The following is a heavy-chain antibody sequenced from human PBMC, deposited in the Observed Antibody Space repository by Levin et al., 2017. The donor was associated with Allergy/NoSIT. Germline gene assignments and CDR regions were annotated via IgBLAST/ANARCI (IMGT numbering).Heavy chain of an antibody. Sequence: GESLKISCAASGFTFSSYAMSWVRQAPGKGLEWVSAISGSGGSTYYADSVKGRFTISRDNSKNTLYLQMNSLRAEDTAVYYCAKCVYGDAYWYFDLWGRGTLVTVSS. J-gene: IGHJ2*01. CDR3: AKCVYGDAYWYFDL. V-gene: IGHV3-23*01. D-gene: IGHD4-17*01. CDR2: ISGSGGST. CDR1: GFTFSSYA.